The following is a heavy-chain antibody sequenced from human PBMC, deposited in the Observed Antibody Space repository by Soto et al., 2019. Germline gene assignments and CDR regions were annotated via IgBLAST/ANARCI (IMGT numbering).Heavy chain of an antibody. CDR1: GFTFSSYG. CDR3: ARGDYGMDV. V-gene: IGHV3-33*01. J-gene: IGHJ6*02. CDR2: IWYDGSNK. Sequence: ESGGGVVQPGRSLRLSCAASGFTFSSYGMHWVRQAPGKGLEGGAVIWYDGSNKYYADSVKGRFTISRDNSKNTLYLQMNSLRAEDTAVYYCARGDYGMDVWGQGTTVTVSS.